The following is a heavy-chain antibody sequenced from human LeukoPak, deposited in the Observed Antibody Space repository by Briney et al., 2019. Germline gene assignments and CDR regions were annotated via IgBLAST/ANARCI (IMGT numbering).Heavy chain of an antibody. CDR3: AREPYGDYGMDV. V-gene: IGHV4-4*02. D-gene: IGHD4-17*01. Sequence: SETLSLTCAVSGGSISSSNWWSWVRQPPGKGLEWIGEIYHSGSTNYNPSLKSRATISVDTSKNQFSLKLSSVTAADTAVYYCAREPYGDYGMDVWGQGTTVTVSS. J-gene: IGHJ6*02. CDR2: IYHSGST. CDR1: GGSISSSNW.